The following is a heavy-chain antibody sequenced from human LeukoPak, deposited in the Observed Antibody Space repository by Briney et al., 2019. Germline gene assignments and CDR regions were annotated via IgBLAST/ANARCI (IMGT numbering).Heavy chain of an antibody. D-gene: IGHD4-11*01. CDR3: AADRLGGDAFDI. CDR1: GFTFTSSA. J-gene: IGHJ3*02. V-gene: IGHV1-58*02. Sequence: SVKVSCKASGFTFTSSAMQWVRQARGQRLEWIGWIVVGSGNTNYAQKFQERVTITRDMSTSTAYMELSSLRSEDAAVYYCAADRLGGDAFDIWGQGTMVTVSS. CDR2: IVVGSGNT.